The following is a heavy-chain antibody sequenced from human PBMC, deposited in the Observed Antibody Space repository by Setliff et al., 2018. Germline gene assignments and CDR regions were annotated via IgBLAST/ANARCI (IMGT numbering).Heavy chain of an antibody. CDR3: AKDRGLGISGGDAFDI. J-gene: IGHJ3*02. CDR1: GFTFSTHN. D-gene: IGHD7-27*01. Sequence: PGGSLRLSCAASGFTFSTHNMNWVRQAPGKGLEWVSAISGSGGSTYYADSVKGRFTISRDNSKNTLYLQMNSLRAEDTAVYYCAKDRGLGISGGDAFDIWGQGTMVTVSS. V-gene: IGHV3-23*01. CDR2: ISGSGGST.